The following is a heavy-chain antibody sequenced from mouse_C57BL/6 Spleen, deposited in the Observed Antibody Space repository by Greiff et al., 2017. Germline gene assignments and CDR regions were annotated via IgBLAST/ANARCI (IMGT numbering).Heavy chain of an antibody. CDR2: IDPSDSYT. V-gene: IGHV1-50*01. J-gene: IGHJ3*01. CDR3: AMRDSLSPWFAY. Sequence: QVQLQQPGAELVKPGASVKLSCKASGYTFTSYWMQWVKQRPGQGLEWIGEIDPSDSYTNYNQKFKGKATLTVDTSSSTAYMQLSSLTSEDSAVYYCAMRDSLSPWFAYWGQGTLVTVSA. CDR1: GYTFTSYW. D-gene: IGHD6-5*01.